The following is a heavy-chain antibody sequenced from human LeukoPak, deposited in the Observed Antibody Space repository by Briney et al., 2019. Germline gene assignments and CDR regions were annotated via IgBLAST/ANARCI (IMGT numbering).Heavy chain of an antibody. CDR1: GFTISSYT. J-gene: IGHJ5*02. V-gene: IGHV3-30-3*01. CDR2: ISYDESNK. CDR3: ARDSFMWELIDGGWFGP. D-gene: IGHD1-26*01. Sequence: GGSLRLSCAASGFTISSYTMHWVRQAPGKGLEWVAVISYDESNKYYADSVKGRFTISRDNSKNTLYLQMNSLRAEDTAVYYCARDSFMWELIDGGWFGPWGQGTLVTVSS.